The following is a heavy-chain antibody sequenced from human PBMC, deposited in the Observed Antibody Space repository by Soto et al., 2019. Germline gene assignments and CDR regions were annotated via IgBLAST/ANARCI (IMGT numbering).Heavy chain of an antibody. D-gene: IGHD2-8*01. J-gene: IGHJ6*02. CDR3: AKNGQPPYYYYGLDV. CDR1: GYTFTRYG. CDR2: ISGYNGDA. V-gene: IGHV1-18*01. Sequence: ASVKVSCKASGYTFTRYGISWVRQAPGQGLEWMGWISGYNGDANYAQSFQGRVSMTIDTSTATAYMELRTLTPDDTAVYYCAKNGQPPYYYYGLDVWGQGTTVTVSS.